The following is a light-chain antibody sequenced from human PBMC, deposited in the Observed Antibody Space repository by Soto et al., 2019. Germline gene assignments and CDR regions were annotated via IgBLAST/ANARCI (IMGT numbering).Light chain of an antibody. Sequence: EIVLTQSPGTLSLSPGERTTLSCRASQSISRYLAWYQQKPGQGPRLLIYGASSRATGIPDRFSGSWSGTDFTLTISRLEPEDFAVYYCQQYGSSPPWTFGQGTKVDIK. V-gene: IGKV3-20*01. CDR3: QQYGSSPPWT. CDR2: GAS. J-gene: IGKJ1*01. CDR1: QSISRY.